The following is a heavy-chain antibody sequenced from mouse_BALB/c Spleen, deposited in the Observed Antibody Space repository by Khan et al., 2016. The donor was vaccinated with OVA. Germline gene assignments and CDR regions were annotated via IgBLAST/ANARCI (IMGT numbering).Heavy chain of an antibody. D-gene: IGHD2-3*01. CDR3: TREGVDGSSLAY. CDR2: VYPSDSYT. V-gene: IGHV1-69*02. CDR1: GYTFTNYW. Sequence: QVQLQQPGAELVRPGASVKLSCKASGYTFTNYWINWVKQRPGQGLEWIGNVYPSDSYTNYNQNFKDKASLNVDKSSSTAYIQISSTTYEDYAVYYCTREGVDGSSLAYWGQGTLVTVSA. J-gene: IGHJ3*01.